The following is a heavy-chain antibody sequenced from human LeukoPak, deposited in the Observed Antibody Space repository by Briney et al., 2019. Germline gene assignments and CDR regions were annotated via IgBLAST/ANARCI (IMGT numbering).Heavy chain of an antibody. V-gene: IGHV4-34*01. J-gene: IGHJ4*02. CDR3: ARHVSRRWLQFDY. CDR1: GGSFSGYY. CDR2: INHSGST. D-gene: IGHD5-24*01. Sequence: SETLSLTCAVYGGSFSGYYWSWIRQPPGKGLEWIGEINHSGSTNYNPSLKSRVTISVDTSKNQFSLKLSSVTAADTAVYYCARHVSRRWLQFDYWGQGTLVTVSS.